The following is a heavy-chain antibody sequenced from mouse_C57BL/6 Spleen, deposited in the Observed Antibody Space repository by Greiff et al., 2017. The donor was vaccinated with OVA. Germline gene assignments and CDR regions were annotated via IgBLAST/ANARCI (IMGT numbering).Heavy chain of an antibody. V-gene: IGHV5-17*01. J-gene: IGHJ4*01. CDR2: ISSGSSTI. CDR3: ARSVITTDGAMDY. D-gene: IGHD1-2*01. CDR1: GFTFSDYG. Sequence: EVKLMESGGGLVKPGGSLKLSCAASGFTFSDYGMHWVRQAPEKGLEWVAYISSGSSTIYYADTVKGRFTISRDNAKNTLFLQMTSLRSEDTAMYYCARSVITTDGAMDYWGQGTSVTVSS.